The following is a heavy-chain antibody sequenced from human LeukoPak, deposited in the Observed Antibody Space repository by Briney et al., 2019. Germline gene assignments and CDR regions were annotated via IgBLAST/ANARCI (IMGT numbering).Heavy chain of an antibody. CDR2: IKEDGSIK. D-gene: IGHD3-3*01. Sequence: PGGSLRLSCAASEFTFSNNWMSWVRQAPGKGPEWVASIKEDGSIKYYVDSVKGRFTISRDNAKNSLYLQMSGLRAEETAVYYCARGGITIFGVVSYMDVWGKGTTVTVSS. V-gene: IGHV3-7*01. CDR1: EFTFSNNW. J-gene: IGHJ6*03. CDR3: ARGGITIFGVVSYMDV.